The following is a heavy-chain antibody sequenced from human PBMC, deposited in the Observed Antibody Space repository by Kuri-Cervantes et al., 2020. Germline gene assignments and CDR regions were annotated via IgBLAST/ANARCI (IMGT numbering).Heavy chain of an antibody. Sequence: SETLSLTCTVFGGSISSYYWGWIRQPPGKGLEWIGSIYYSGSTYYNPSLKSRVTISVDTSKNQFSLKLSSVTAADTAVYYCARATPYYYGSGSYLSPCGMDVWGQGTTVTVSS. V-gene: IGHV4-39*07. CDR2: IYYSGST. CDR3: ARATPYYYGSGSYLSPCGMDV. J-gene: IGHJ6*02. D-gene: IGHD3-10*01. CDR1: GGSISSYY.